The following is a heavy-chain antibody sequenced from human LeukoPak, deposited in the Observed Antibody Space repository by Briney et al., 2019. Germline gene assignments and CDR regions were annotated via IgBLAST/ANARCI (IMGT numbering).Heavy chain of an antibody. CDR1: GYTFTGYY. V-gene: IGHV1-2*02. Sequence: ASVKVSCKASGYTFTGYYMHWVRQAPGQGLEWMGWINPNSGGTSYAQKFQGRVTMTRDTSTSTVYMELSSLRSDDTAVYYCAREEGEWFGELFLPFNYWGQGTLVTVSS. CDR2: INPNSGGT. D-gene: IGHD3-10*01. CDR3: AREEGEWFGELFLPFNY. J-gene: IGHJ4*02.